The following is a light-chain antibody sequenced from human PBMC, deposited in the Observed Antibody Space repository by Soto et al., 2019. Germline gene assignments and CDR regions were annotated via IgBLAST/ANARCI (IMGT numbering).Light chain of an antibody. V-gene: IGLV2-14*01. CDR2: DVS. J-gene: IGLJ2*01. CDR1: NSDVGGYDY. Sequence: QSVLTQPASVSGSPGQSITISCTGTNSDVGGYDYVSWYQQHPGKAPKLMIYDVSNRPSGVSNRFSGSKSGNTASLNISGLQAEDEATYYCSSYTSSSTLVFGGGTKLTVL. CDR3: SSYTSSSTLV.